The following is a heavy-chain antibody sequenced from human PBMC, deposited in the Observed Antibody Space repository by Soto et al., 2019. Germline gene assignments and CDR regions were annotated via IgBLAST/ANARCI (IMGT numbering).Heavy chain of an antibody. CDR3: ARWVYYFDY. J-gene: IGHJ4*02. Sequence: QLQLQESGPGLVKPSETLSLTCTVSGGSISSSSYYWGWIRQPPGKGLAWIGSIYYSGSTYYNPSLKSRVTISVDTSKNQFSLKLSSVTAADTAVYYCARWVYYFDYWGQGTLVTVSS. CDR1: GGSISSSSYY. CDR2: IYYSGST. V-gene: IGHV4-39*01.